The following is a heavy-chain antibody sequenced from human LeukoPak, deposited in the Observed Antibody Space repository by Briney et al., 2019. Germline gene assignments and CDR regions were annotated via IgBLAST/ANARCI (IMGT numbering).Heavy chain of an antibody. CDR2: ISYDGSNK. CDR1: GFTFSSHA. V-gene: IGHV3-30-3*01. Sequence: PGGSLRLSCAASGFTFSSHAMHWVRQAPGKGLEWVAVISYDGSNKYYADSVKGRFTISRDNSKNTLYLQMNSLRAEDTAVYYCARDGPPRVDDFWSGYPTNYYYYGMDVWGQGTTVTVSS. D-gene: IGHD3-3*01. CDR3: ARDGPPRVDDFWSGYPTNYYYYGMDV. J-gene: IGHJ6*02.